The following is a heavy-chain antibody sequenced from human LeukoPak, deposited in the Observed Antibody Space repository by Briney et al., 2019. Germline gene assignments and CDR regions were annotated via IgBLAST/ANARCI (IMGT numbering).Heavy chain of an antibody. Sequence: PGGSLRLSCAASGFTFSSSAMHWVRQAPGKGLEWVAVISHDGSNKYYAESVKGRFTISRDNSKNTLYLQMNSLKTEDTAVYYCTTDLLGLRAGDAFDIWGQGTMVTVSS. CDR1: GFTFSSSA. CDR2: ISHDGSNK. J-gene: IGHJ3*02. V-gene: IGHV3-30-3*01. D-gene: IGHD5-12*01. CDR3: TTDLLGLRAGDAFDI.